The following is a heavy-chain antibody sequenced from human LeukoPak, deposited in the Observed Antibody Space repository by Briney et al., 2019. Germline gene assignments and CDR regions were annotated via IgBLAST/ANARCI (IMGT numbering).Heavy chain of an antibody. Sequence: GGSLRLSCAASGFTFSSYAMSWVRQAPGKGLEWVSAISGSGGNTYYADSVKGRFTIPRDNSKNTLYLQMNSLRAEDTAVYYCAKARRGVPHDYWGQGTLVTVSS. D-gene: IGHD5-24*01. J-gene: IGHJ4*02. CDR1: GFTFSSYA. V-gene: IGHV3-23*01. CDR2: ISGSGGNT. CDR3: AKARRGVPHDY.